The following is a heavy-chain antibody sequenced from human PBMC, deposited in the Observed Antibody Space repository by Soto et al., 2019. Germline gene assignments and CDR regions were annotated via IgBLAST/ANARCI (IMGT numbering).Heavy chain of an antibody. CDR1: GDSISSYS. Sequence: TSETLSLTCTVSGDSISSYSWSWIRQPPGKGLEWIGYIYYSGSTYYNSSLKSRVTISLDTSKNQFSLKLSSVTAADTAVYYCAVQPPAGSYYILGSHYYYYPMDVWGQGTRVTVSS. J-gene: IGHJ6*02. D-gene: IGHD3-10*01. CDR3: AVQPPAGSYYILGSHYYYYPMDV. CDR2: IYYSGST. V-gene: IGHV4-59*04.